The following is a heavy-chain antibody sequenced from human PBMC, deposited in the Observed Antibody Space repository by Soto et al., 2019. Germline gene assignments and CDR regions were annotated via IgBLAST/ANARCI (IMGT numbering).Heavy chain of an antibody. CDR1: GYTFTSYA. CDR3: ARGQSVYYYYYYGMDV. J-gene: IGHJ6*02. CDR2: INAGNGNT. V-gene: IGHV1-3*01. Sequence: ASVKVSCKASGYTFTSYAMHWVRQAPGQRLEWMEWINAGNGNTKYSQKFQGRVTITRDTSASTAYMELSSLRSEDTAVCYCARGQSVYYYYYYGMDVWGQGTTVTVSS.